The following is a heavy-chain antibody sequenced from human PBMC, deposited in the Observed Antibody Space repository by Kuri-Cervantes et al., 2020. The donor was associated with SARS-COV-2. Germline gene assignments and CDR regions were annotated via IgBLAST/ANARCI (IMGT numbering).Heavy chain of an antibody. CDR3: ASLGAFDI. V-gene: IGHV3-21*01. CDR1: GFTFSNYD. J-gene: IGHJ3*02. CDR2: TIVGNSNT. Sequence: GGSLRLSCVASGFTFSNYDMNWVRQAPGKGLEWISSTIVGNSNTYYADSVKGRFTISRDNADNSLYLQMNSLRAEDTAVYYCASLGAFDIWGQGTMVTVSS.